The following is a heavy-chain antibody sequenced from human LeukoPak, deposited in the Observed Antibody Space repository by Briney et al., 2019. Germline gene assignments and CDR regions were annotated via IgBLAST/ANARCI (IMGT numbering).Heavy chain of an antibody. CDR3: ARENVAGTGTDY. Sequence: GGSLRLSCEASGFTFNNFGMHWVRQAPGKGLEWVTFIGYDESKKYYAESVKGRFTISRDNAKNSLYLQMNSLRAEDTAVYYCARENVAGTGTDYWGQGTLVTVSS. CDR1: GFTFNNFG. D-gene: IGHD6-19*01. J-gene: IGHJ4*02. CDR2: IGYDESKK. V-gene: IGHV3-30*02.